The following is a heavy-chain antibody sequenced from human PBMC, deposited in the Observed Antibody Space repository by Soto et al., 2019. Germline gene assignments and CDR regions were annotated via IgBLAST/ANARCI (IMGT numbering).Heavy chain of an antibody. CDR1: EFTFSSNA. CDR2: ITGSGSTI. CDR3: ANSFTAYHRSRFHH. Sequence: GGSLRLSCAASEFTFSSNAMHWVRQAPGKGLEWVSGITGSGSTIFYADSVKGRFTISRDNFKNTLSLHMSSLRAEDTAIYYCANSFTAYHRSRFHHWGQGTLVTVSS. V-gene: IGHV3-23*01. D-gene: IGHD2-2*01. J-gene: IGHJ5*02.